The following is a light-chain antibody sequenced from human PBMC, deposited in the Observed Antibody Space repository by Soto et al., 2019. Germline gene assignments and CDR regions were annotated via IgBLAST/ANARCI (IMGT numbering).Light chain of an antibody. Sequence: EIVLTQSPGTLSLSPGERATLSCRASQSVSSSHLVWYQQKPGQAPRLLIYGASSRASGIPDRFSGSGSGTDFTLTISRLEPEDFAVYYCQQYGSSSWTFGQGTKVDIK. J-gene: IGKJ1*01. CDR3: QQYGSSSWT. CDR2: GAS. V-gene: IGKV3-20*01. CDR1: QSVSSSH.